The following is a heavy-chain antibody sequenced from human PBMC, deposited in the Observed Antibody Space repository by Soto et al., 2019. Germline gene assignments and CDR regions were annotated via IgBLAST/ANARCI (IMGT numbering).Heavy chain of an antibody. CDR1: GFTFNNYA. J-gene: IGHJ6*02. Sequence: EVQLLESGGGLIQRGGSLRLSCAASGFTFNNYAMNWVRQAPGKGLEGVAGISGSGGGTYYADSVRGRLTISRDNSQNTLYLQMNSLRVEATAVFYFARGGDSGNYYRHYYYYGLDVWGHWTTVTVAS. V-gene: IGHV3-23*01. CDR2: ISGSGGGT. D-gene: IGHD3-10*01. CDR3: ARGGDSGNYYRHYYYYGLDV.